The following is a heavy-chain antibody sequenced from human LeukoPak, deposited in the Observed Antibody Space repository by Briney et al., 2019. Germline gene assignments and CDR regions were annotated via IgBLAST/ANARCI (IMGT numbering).Heavy chain of an antibody. Sequence: GRSLRLSCAASGFTFSSYGMHWVRQAPGKGLEWVAVISYDGSNKYYADSVKGRFTISRDNSKNTLYLQMNSLRAEDTAVYYCARDLSFGGVIVAGYWGQGTLVTVSS. J-gene: IGHJ4*02. V-gene: IGHV3-30*19. D-gene: IGHD3-16*02. CDR2: ISYDGSNK. CDR3: ARDLSFGGVIVAGY. CDR1: GFTFSSYG.